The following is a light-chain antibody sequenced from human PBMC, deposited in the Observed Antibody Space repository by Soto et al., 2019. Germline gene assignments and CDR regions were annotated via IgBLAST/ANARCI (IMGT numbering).Light chain of an antibody. Sequence: DIQMTQSPSTLSASVGDRVTITCRASQSISSWLAWYQQKPGKAPKLLIYKASSLESGVPSRFSDSGSGTEFTLTISSLQPDDFATYYCQQYNSYPWTFGQGTNVEIK. CDR2: KAS. CDR3: QQYNSYPWT. J-gene: IGKJ1*01. V-gene: IGKV1-5*03. CDR1: QSISSW.